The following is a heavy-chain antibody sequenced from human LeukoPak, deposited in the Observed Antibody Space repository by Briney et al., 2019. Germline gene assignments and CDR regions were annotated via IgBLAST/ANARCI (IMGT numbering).Heavy chain of an antibody. CDR3: ARDLEVRGELLYYFDY. Sequence: GGSLRLSCAASGFTFSSYWMHWVRQAPGKGLVWVSRINSDGSSTSYAGSVKGRFTISRDNAKNTLYLQMNSLRAEDTAVYYCARDLEVRGELLYYFDYWGQGTLVTVSS. CDR2: INSDGSST. V-gene: IGHV3-74*01. J-gene: IGHJ4*02. D-gene: IGHD3-10*01. CDR1: GFTFSSYW.